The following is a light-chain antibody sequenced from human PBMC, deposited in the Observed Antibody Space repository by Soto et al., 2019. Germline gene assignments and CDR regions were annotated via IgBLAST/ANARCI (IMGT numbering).Light chain of an antibody. J-gene: IGLJ1*01. V-gene: IGLV2-14*01. CDR2: EVT. CDR1: SSDIGGHHF. CDR3: SSYPSSSLYV. Sequence: QSALTQPASVSGSPGQSITISCTGTSSDIGGHHFVSWYQQQSGKAPKLVIYEVTDRPSGVSDRFSGSKSGNTASLTISGLQPEDEADYYCSSYPSSSLYVFGTGTKVIVL.